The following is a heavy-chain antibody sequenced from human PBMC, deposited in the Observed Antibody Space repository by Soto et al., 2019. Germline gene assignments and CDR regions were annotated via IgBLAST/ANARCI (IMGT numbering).Heavy chain of an antibody. CDR1: GVSLTTSGVG. D-gene: IGHD2-15*01. J-gene: IGHJ4*02. Sequence: QITLRESGPTLVQPTQTLTLTCTLSGVSLTTSGVGVGWIRQSPGKALEWLALIYWDDDKRFSPSLKSRLAITRDTSKNQVVMTMTDMAPVDTAIYCCAHRQRTVVVGAPFDLWGQGSQVTVSS. CDR2: IYWDDDK. V-gene: IGHV2-5*02. CDR3: AHRQRTVVVGAPFDL.